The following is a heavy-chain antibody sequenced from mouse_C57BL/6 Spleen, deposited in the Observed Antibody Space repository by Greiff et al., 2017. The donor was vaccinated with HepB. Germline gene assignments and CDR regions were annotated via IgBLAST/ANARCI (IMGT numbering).Heavy chain of an antibody. CDR1: GYTFTSYW. CDR2: IDPSDSYN. CDR3: ARVSSGYDY. D-gene: IGHD3-2*02. J-gene: IGHJ2*01. V-gene: IGHV1-50*01. Sequence: QVQLQQPGAELVKPGASVKLSCKASGYTFTSYWMQWVKQRPGQGLEWIGEIDPSDSYNNYNQKFKGKATLTVDTSSSTAYMQLSSLTSEDSAVYYCARVSSGYDYWGQGTTLTVSS.